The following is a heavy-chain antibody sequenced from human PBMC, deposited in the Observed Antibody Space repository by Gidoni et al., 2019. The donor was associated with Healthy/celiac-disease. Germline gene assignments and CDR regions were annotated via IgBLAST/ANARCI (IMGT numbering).Heavy chain of an antibody. CDR1: GGTLSSYA. Sequence: QVQLVQSGAEVKNPGSSVKVSCKASGGTLSSYAISWVRQAPVQGLEWMGGVIPIFGTANYAQKCQGRVTITADESTSTAYMELSSLRSEDTAVYYWAGSLSLNRIVVVTRRDALDIWGQGTMVTVSS. D-gene: IGHD2-21*02. J-gene: IGHJ3*02. CDR2: VIPIFGTA. CDR3: AGSLSLNRIVVVTRRDALDI. V-gene: IGHV1-69*01.